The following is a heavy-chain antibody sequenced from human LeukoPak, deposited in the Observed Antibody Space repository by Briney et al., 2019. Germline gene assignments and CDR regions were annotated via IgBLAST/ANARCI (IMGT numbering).Heavy chain of an antibody. J-gene: IGHJ4*02. D-gene: IGHD3-22*01. CDR2: ISYDGSNK. V-gene: IGHV3-30-3*01. CDR1: GFTFSSSA. Sequence: GGSLRLSCAASGFTFSSSAMHWVRQAPGKGLEWVAVISYDGSNKYYAGSVKGRFTISRDNSKNTLYLQMNSLRAEDTAVYYCARQIAYYYDSSGYYTTDYWGQGTLVTVSS. CDR3: ARQIAYYYDSSGYYTTDY.